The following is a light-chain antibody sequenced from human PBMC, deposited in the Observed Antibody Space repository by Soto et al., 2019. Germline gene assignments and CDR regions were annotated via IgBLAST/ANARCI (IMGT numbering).Light chain of an antibody. CDR3: VLYMGSGISI. CDR2: STN. J-gene: IGLJ2*01. Sequence: QTVVTQEPSFSVSHGVTVTLTCGLSSGSVSTSYYPTWIQQTPGHTPRTLIHSTNTRSSGVPDRFSGSILGNKAALTITGAQADDESDYYCVLYMGSGISIFGGGTKLTVL. CDR1: SGSVSTSYY. V-gene: IGLV8-61*01.